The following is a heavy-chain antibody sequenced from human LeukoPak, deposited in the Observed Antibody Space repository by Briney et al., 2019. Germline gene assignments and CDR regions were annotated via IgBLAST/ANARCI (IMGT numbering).Heavy chain of an antibody. CDR1: GGSIGSSSYY. Sequence: PSETLSLTCTVSGGSIGSSSYYWGWIRQPPGKGLEWIGSIYYSGSTYYNPSLKSRVTISVDTSKNQFSLKLSSVTAADTAVYYCARHSGPLDYWGQGTLVTVSS. V-gene: IGHV4-39*01. J-gene: IGHJ4*02. D-gene: IGHD6-19*01. CDR2: IYYSGST. CDR3: ARHSGPLDY.